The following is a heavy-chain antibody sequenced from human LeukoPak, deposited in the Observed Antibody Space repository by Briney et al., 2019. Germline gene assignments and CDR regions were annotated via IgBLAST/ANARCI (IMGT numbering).Heavy chain of an antibody. CDR2: IYYSGST. CDR3: ARTYYGDYSSWFDP. D-gene: IGHD4-17*01. J-gene: IGHJ5*02. CDR1: GGSISSGGYY. V-gene: IGHV4-31*03. Sequence: SQTLSLTCTVSGGSISSGGYYWSWIRQHPGKGLEWIGYIYYSGSTYYNPSLKSRVTISVDTSKNQFSLKLSSVTAADTAVYYCARTYYGDYSSWFDPWGQGTPVTVSS.